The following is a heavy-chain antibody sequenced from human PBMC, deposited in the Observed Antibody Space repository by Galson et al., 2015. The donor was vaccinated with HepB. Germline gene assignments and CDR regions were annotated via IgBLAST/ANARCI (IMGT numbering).Heavy chain of an antibody. CDR2: ISWNSGNI. J-gene: IGHJ3*02. V-gene: IGHV3-9*01. D-gene: IGHD4-23*01. CDR3: VKDMVYGGNLNLYAFDI. Sequence: SLRLSCAASGFTFDDYAMHWVRQAPGKGLEWVSCISWNSGNIGYADSVKGRFTISRDNAKKSLYLQMNSLRAEDTALYYCVKDMVYGGNLNLYAFDIWGQGTMVTVSS. CDR1: GFTFDDYA.